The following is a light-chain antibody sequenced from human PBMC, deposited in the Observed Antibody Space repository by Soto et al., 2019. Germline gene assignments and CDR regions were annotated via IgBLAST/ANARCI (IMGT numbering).Light chain of an antibody. CDR3: QQYSDWPIT. CDR2: ASV. CDR1: QSDGSN. Sequence: EVVLTQSPGSLSLSPGERATLSCKTSQSDGSNFVAWYQQKPGQAPRLLIYASVNRATGIPARFSGSGSETDFTLTISSLQSEDFAVYHCQQYSDWPITFGQGTRLEIK. J-gene: IGKJ5*01. V-gene: IGKV3-15*01.